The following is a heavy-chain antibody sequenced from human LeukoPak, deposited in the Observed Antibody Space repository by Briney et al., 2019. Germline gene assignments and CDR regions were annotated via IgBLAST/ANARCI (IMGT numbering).Heavy chain of an antibody. CDR2: IYYSGST. Sequence: PSETLSLTCGVSGGSISSTNWWTWVRQPPGKGLGWIGSIYYSGSTYYNPSLKSRVTISVDTSKNQFSLKLSSVTAADTAVYYCARPVLAGSNAFDIWGQGAMVTVSS. D-gene: IGHD2-8*02. J-gene: IGHJ3*02. CDR3: ARPVLAGSNAFDI. V-gene: IGHV4-39*01. CDR1: GGSISSTNW.